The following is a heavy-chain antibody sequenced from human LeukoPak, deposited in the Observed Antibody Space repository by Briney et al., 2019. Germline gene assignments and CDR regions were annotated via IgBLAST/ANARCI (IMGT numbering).Heavy chain of an antibody. J-gene: IGHJ2*01. V-gene: IGHV4-38-2*02. Sequence: PSETLSLTCTVSGYSISSGYYWGWIRQPPGKGLEWIGSIYHSGSTYYNPSLKSRVTISVDTSKNQFSLKLSSVTAAGTAVYYCAREVEMATIVWYFDLWGRGTLVTVSS. D-gene: IGHD5-24*01. CDR2: IYHSGST. CDR3: AREVEMATIVWYFDL. CDR1: GYSISSGYY.